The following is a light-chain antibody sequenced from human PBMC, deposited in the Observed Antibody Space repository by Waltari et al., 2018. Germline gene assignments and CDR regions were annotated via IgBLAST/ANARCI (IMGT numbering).Light chain of an antibody. Sequence: QSALTQPASVSGSPGQSITISCTGTSSDVGGYTYVSWYQQHPGKAPTLMIYDVSNRPAGVSNRCSGSKSGNTASLTISGLQAEDEADYYCSSYTSSSTLDVFGTGTKVTVL. V-gene: IGLV2-14*01. J-gene: IGLJ1*01. CDR2: DVS. CDR1: SSDVGGYTY. CDR3: SSYTSSSTLDV.